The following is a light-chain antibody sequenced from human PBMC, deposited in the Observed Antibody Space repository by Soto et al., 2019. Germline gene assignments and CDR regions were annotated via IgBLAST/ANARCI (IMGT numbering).Light chain of an antibody. V-gene: IGLV2-14*01. CDR2: EVS. CDR3: SSSTSSSTLV. J-gene: IGLJ1*01. Sequence: QSALTQPVSVSGSPGQSITISCTGTSSDVGGYKYVSWYQQHPGKAPKVMIFEVSNRPSGVSNRFSGSKSGYTASLTISGLQDEDEADYYGSSSTSSSTLVFGTGTKVTVL. CDR1: SSDVGGYKY.